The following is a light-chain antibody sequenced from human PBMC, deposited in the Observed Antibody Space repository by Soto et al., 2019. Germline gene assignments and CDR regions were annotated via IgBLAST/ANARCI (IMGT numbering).Light chain of an antibody. Sequence: QSSLTQPPSASGSPGQSVTISCTGTSSDVGYYNFVSWYQQHPGKAPKLMIYEVSKRPSGVPDRFSGSKSGNTASLTVSGLQAEDEADYYCISYAGSNNFVFGTGTKVPVL. J-gene: IGLJ1*01. CDR2: EVS. CDR3: ISYAGSNNFV. V-gene: IGLV2-8*01. CDR1: SSDVGYYNF.